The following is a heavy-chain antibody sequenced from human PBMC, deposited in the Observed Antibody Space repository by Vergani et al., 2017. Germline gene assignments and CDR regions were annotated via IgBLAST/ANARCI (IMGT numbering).Heavy chain of an antibody. CDR3: ARDVRKKNVLRFLEWLSPFDY. CDR2: ISWNSGSI. D-gene: IGHD3-3*01. J-gene: IGHJ4*02. CDR1: GFTFDDYA. Sequence: EVQLVESGGGLVQPGRSLRLSCAASGFTFDDYAMHWVRQAPGKGLEWVSGISWNSGSIGYADSVKGRFTISRDNAKNSLYLQMNSLRAEDTAVYYCARDVRKKNVLRFLEWLSPFDYWGQGTLVTVSS. V-gene: IGHV3-9*01.